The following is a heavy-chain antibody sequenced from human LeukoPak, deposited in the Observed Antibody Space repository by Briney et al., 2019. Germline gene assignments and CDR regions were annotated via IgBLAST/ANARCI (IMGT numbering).Heavy chain of an antibody. CDR1: GGSISSYY. CDR2: IYYSGST. V-gene: IGHV4-59*01. Sequence: PSETLSLTCTVSGGSISSYYWSWIRQPPGKGLEWIGYIYYSGSTNYNPSLKSRVTISVDTSKNQFPLKLSSVTAADTAVYYCARVLRDILTGSITFDYWGQGTLVTVSS. D-gene: IGHD3-9*01. J-gene: IGHJ4*02. CDR3: ARVLRDILTGSITFDY.